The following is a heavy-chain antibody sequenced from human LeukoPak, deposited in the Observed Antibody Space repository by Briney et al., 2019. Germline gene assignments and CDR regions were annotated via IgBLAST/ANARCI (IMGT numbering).Heavy chain of an antibody. CDR2: ISSSGSSI. J-gene: IGHJ4*02. CDR3: ARDLGFDYDYVWGSYRPYYFDY. D-gene: IGHD3-16*02. Sequence: GGSLRLSCAASGFTFSDYSMNWVRQAPGKGLEWVSTISSSGSSIFYAASVKGRFTISRDNARNSLYLQMNSLRAEDTAVYYCARDLGFDYDYVWGSYRPYYFDYWGQGTLVTVSS. CDR1: GFTFSDYS. V-gene: IGHV3-21*01.